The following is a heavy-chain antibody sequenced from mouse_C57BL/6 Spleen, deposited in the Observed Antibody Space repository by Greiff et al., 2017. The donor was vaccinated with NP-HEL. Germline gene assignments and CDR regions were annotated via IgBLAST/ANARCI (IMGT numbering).Heavy chain of an antibody. CDR2: IDPSDSYT. CDR1: GYTFTSYW. CDR3: ARKVPQPVYFDY. V-gene: IGHV1-50*01. D-gene: IGHD2-14*01. J-gene: IGHJ2*01. Sequence: QVQLQQPGAELVRPGASVKLSCKASGYTFTSYWMQWVKQRPGQGLEWIGEIDPSDSYTNYNQKFKGKATLTVDTSSSTAYMQLSSLTSEDSAVYYCARKVPQPVYFDYWGQGTTLTVSS.